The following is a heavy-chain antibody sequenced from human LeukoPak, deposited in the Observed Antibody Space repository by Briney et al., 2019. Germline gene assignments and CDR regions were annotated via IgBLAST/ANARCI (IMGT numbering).Heavy chain of an antibody. Sequence: GGSLRLSCAASEFTFGNYWMSWVRQVPGKGPEWVANIRQDGNEFYYVDSVKGRFTISRDNAKNSLYLQMNSLRVEDTAVYYCARVRGTSRYSSIWYDYWGLGTQVTVSS. CDR2: IRQDGNEF. CDR3: ARVRGTSRYSSIWYDY. D-gene: IGHD6-13*01. V-gene: IGHV3-7*04. J-gene: IGHJ4*02. CDR1: EFTFGNYW.